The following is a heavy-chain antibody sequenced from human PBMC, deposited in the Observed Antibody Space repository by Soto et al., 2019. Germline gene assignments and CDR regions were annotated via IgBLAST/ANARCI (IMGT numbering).Heavy chain of an antibody. CDR1: GFTFSTYS. D-gene: IGHD3-9*01. V-gene: IGHV3-48*02. J-gene: IGHJ6*02. CDR2: ISSSSSI. Sequence: GGSLRLSCAASGFTFSTYSMNWVRQAPGKGLEWVSYISSSSSIYYADSVEGRFTISRDNAKNSLYLQMNSLRDEDTAVYYCARDLLYLADNHYDILTGYHSHLYYYGMDVWGQGTTVTVSS. CDR3: ARDLLYLADNHYDILTGYHSHLYYYGMDV.